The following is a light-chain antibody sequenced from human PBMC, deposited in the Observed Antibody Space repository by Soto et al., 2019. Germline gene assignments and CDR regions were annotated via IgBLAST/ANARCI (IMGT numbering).Light chain of an antibody. CDR1: QNINSW. CDR2: KAS. V-gene: IGKV1-5*03. CDR3: QQYNGYGR. Sequence: DIQMTQSPSTLSASVGDRVTITCRASQNINSWLAWYQQKPGKAPKLLIHKASSLQSGVPSRFSGSGSGTEFTLTISSLEPDDFATYYCQQYNGYGRFGQGTKVDIK. J-gene: IGKJ1*01.